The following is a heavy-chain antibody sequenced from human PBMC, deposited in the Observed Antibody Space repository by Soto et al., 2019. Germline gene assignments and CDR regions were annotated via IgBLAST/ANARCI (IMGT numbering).Heavy chain of an antibody. Sequence: SVKVSCKASVGTFSSYAISWVRQAPGQGLEWMGGIIPIFGTANYAQKFQGRVTITADESTSTAYMELSSLRSEDTAVYYCARDRRFGELKRPTLPDSDPWGQGTLVTVSS. V-gene: IGHV1-69*13. CDR3: ARDRRFGELKRPTLPDSDP. D-gene: IGHD3-10*01. CDR2: IIPIFGTA. CDR1: VGTFSSYA. J-gene: IGHJ5*02.